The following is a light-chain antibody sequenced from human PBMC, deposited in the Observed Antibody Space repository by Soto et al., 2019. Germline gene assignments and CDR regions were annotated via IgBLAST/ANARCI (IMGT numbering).Light chain of an antibody. CDR2: AAS. J-gene: IGKJ5*01. Sequence: IQMTQSPSYLATTAGDTVTITCRASQSISSYLNWYQQKPGKAPKLLIYAASSLQSGVPSRFSGSGSGTDFTLTISSLQPEDFATYYCQQSYSTPPFFGQGTRLEIK. CDR1: QSISSY. V-gene: IGKV1-39*01. CDR3: QQSYSTPPF.